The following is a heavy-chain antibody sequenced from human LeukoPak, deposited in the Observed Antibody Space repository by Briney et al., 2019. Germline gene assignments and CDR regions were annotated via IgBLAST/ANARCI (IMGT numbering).Heavy chain of an antibody. Sequence: SQTLSLTCTVSGDSINNNNYYWGWIRQPPGKGLEWIGNIYYNGRTYYSPSLKSRGTISVDTSNNQFSLKLSSVTAADTAVYYCARITDRTIFGEIMHGFDIWGQGTPVTVSS. D-gene: IGHD3-3*01. J-gene: IGHJ3*02. CDR2: IYYNGRT. V-gene: IGHV4-39*01. CDR1: GDSINNNNYY. CDR3: ARITDRTIFGEIMHGFDI.